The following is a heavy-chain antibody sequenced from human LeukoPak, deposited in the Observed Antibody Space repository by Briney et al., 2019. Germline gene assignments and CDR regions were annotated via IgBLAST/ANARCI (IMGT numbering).Heavy chain of an antibody. J-gene: IGHJ4*02. CDR1: GGSISSGGYY. Sequence: PSQTLSLTCTVSGGSISSGGYYWSWIRQHPGKGLEWIGYIYYSGSTYYNPSLKSRVTISVGTSKNQFSLKLSSVTAADTAVYYCARSFSEAVSDYWGQGTLVTVSS. CDR3: ARSFSEAVSDY. V-gene: IGHV4-31*03. CDR2: IYYSGST.